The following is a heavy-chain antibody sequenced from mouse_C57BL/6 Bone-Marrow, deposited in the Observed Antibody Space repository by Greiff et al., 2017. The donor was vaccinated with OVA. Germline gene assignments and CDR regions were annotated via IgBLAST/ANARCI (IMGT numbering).Heavy chain of an antibody. CDR3: ARQLRPWFAY. V-gene: IGHV1-81*01. D-gene: IGHD3-2*02. CDR2: IYPRSGNT. Sequence: VQGVESGAELARPGASVKLSCKASGYTFTSYGISWVKQRTGQGLEWIGEIYPRSGNTYYNEKFKGKATLTVDKSSSTAYMQLSSLTSEDSAVYYCARQLRPWFAYWGQGTLVTVSA. CDR1: GYTFTSYG. J-gene: IGHJ3*01.